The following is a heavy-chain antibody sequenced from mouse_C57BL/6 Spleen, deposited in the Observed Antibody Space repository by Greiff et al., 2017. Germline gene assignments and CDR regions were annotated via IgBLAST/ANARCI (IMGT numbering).Heavy chain of an antibody. V-gene: IGHV1-53*01. CDR1: GYTFTSYW. CDR2: INPSNGGT. CDR3: AGDGASGYETERFAY. Sequence: QVQLQQPGTELVKPGASVKLSCKASGYTFTSYWMHWVKQRPGQGLEWIGNINPSNGGTNYNEKFKSKATLTVDKSSSTAYMQLSSLTSEDSAVYYCAGDGASGYETERFAYWGQGTLVTVSA. D-gene: IGHD2-2*01. J-gene: IGHJ3*01.